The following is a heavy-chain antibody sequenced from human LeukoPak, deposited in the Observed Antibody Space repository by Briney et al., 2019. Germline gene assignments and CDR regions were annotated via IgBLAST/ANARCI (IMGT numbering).Heavy chain of an antibody. V-gene: IGHV3-23*01. CDR3: ARAGSPTIFGVVIPLYYFDY. J-gene: IGHJ4*02. D-gene: IGHD3-3*01. Sequence: GGSLRLSCAASGFTFSSYAMSWVRQAPGKGLEWVSAISGSGGSTYYADSVKGRFTISRDNSKNTLYLQMNSLRAEDTAVYYCARAGSPTIFGVVIPLYYFDYWGQGTLVTVSS. CDR1: GFTFSSYA. CDR2: ISGSGGST.